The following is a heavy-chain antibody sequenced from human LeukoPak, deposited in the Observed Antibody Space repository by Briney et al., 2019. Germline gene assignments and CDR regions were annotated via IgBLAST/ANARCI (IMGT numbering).Heavy chain of an antibody. CDR2: IYYSGST. CDR1: GGSISSSSYY. D-gene: IGHD1-20*01. Sequence: KTSETLSLTCAVFGGSISSSSYYWGWIRQPPGKGLEWIGSIYYSGSTFYNPSLKSRVTISVDTSKNQFSLKLSSVTAADTAVYYCATLSRYNWNWGQGTLVTVSS. CDR3: ATLSRYNWN. V-gene: IGHV4-39*01. J-gene: IGHJ4*02.